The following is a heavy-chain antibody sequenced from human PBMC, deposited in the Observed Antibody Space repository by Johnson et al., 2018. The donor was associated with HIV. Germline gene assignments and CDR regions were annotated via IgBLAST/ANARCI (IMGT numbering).Heavy chain of an antibody. CDR3: AKARLIAADDAFDI. Sequence: VQLVESGGGLVQPGGSLRLSCAASGFTFSSFWMYWVRQAPGKGLVWVSSINSDGSSTSYADSVKGRFTISRDNSKNTLYLQINSLRAEDTAVYYCAKARLIAADDAFDIWGQGTMVTVSS. CDR2: INSDGSST. V-gene: IGHV3-74*02. CDR1: GFTFSSFW. J-gene: IGHJ3*02. D-gene: IGHD6-6*01.